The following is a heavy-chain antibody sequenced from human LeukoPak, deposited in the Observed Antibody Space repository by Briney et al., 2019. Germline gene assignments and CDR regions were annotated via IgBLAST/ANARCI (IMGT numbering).Heavy chain of an antibody. CDR3: ARDISPLDFWSGYYYGMDV. Sequence: SSETLSLTCTVSGGSVSSGSYYWSWIRQPPGKGLEWIGYIYYSGSTNYNPSLKSRVTISVDTSKNQFSLKLSSVTAADTAVYYCARDISPLDFWSGYYYGMDVWGQGTTVTVSS. CDR1: GGSVSSGSYY. D-gene: IGHD3-3*01. CDR2: IYYSGST. J-gene: IGHJ6*02. V-gene: IGHV4-61*01.